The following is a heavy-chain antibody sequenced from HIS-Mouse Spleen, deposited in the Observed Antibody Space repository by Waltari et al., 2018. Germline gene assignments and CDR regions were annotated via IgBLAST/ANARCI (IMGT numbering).Heavy chain of an antibody. V-gene: IGHV4-34*01. CDR3: ARGWVPAAMGHAFDI. D-gene: IGHD2-2*01. CDR2: INHSGST. CDR1: GGSFSGYY. Sequence: QVQLQQWGAGLLKPSETLSPTCAVYGGSFSGYYWSWIRQPPGKGLEWIGEINHSGSTNYNPSLKSRVTISVDTSKNQFSLKLSSVTAADTAVYYCARGWVPAAMGHAFDIWGQGTMVTVSS. J-gene: IGHJ3*02.